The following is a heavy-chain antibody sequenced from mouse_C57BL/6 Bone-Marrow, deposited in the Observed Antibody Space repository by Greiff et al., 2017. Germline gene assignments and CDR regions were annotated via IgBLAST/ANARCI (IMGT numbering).Heavy chain of an antibody. V-gene: IGHV1-55*01. CDR2: IYPGSGST. D-gene: IGHD2-5*01. CDR1: GYTFTSYW. CDR3: ARPDYSNYRYFDV. Sequence: QVQLQQPGAELVKPGASVKMSCKASGYTFTSYWITWVKQRPGQGLEWIGDIYPGSGSTNYNEKFTSKATLTVDTSSSTAYMQFSSLTSEDAAVYYCARPDYSNYRYFDVWGTGTTGTVSS. J-gene: IGHJ1*03.